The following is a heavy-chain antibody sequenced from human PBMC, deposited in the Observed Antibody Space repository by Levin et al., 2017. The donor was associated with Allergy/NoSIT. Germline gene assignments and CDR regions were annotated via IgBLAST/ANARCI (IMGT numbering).Heavy chain of an antibody. CDR2: IRSELYGGTT. D-gene: IGHD3-9*01. CDR3: ATDDILRYLSLPGY. Sequence: LSGGSLRLSCTGSGFPFGSYSITWVRQAPGKGLEWVGFIRSELYGGTTEYAASVKGRFTISRDDSNGIASLQMTSLKTEDTAIYYCATDDILRYLSLPGYWGQGTLVTVSA. V-gene: IGHV3-49*04. J-gene: IGHJ4*02. CDR1: GFPFGSYS.